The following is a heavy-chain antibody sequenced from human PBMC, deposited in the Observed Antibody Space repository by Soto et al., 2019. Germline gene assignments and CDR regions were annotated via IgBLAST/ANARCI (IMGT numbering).Heavy chain of an antibody. V-gene: IGHV3-23*01. CDR3: AKDLSWLASKYYYYYGMDV. CDR2: ISGSGGST. J-gene: IGHJ6*02. CDR1: GFTFSSYA. Sequence: PGGSLRLSCAASGFTFSSYAMSWVRQAPGKGLEWVSAISGSGGSTYYADSVKGRLTISRDNSKNTLYLQMNSLRAEDTAVYYCAKDLSWLASKYYYYYGMDVWGQGTTVTVSS. D-gene: IGHD3-10*01.